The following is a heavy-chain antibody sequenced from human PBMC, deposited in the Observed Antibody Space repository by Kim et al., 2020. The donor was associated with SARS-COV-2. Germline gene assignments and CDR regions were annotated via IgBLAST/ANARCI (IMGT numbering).Heavy chain of an antibody. Sequence: KGRFTISRDNSKNTLYLQMNSLRAEDTAVYYCARDKSDFWSGPMYYYMDVWGKGTTVTVSS. J-gene: IGHJ6*03. D-gene: IGHD3-3*01. V-gene: IGHV3-53*01. CDR3: ARDKSDFWSGPMYYYMDV.